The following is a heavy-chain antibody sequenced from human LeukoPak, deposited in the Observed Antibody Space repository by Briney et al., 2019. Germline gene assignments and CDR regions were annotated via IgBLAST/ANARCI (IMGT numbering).Heavy chain of an antibody. J-gene: IGHJ4*02. CDR2: IYHSGST. CDR1: GGSISSSNW. V-gene: IGHV4-4*02. D-gene: IGHD2-2*01. CDR3: ARSYCSSTSCFPMDY. Sequence: SGTLSLTCAVSGGSISSSNWWSWVRQPPGKGLEWIGEIYHSGSTNYNPSLKSRVTISVDTSKNQFSLKLSSVTAADTAVYYCARSYCSSTSCFPMDYWGQGTLVTVSS.